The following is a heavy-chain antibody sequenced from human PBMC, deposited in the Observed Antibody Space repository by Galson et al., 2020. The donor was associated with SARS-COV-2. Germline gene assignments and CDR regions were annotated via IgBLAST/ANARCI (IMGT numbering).Heavy chain of an antibody. CDR3: ARLEGGYPSSSY. CDR2: IYYSGST. CDR1: GGSISSSSYY. V-gene: IGHV4-39*01. Sequence: SETLSLTCTVSGGSISSSSYYWGWIRQPPGKGLEWIGSIYYSGSTYYNPSLKSRVTISVDTSKNQFSLKLSSVTAADTAVYYCARLEGGYPSSSYWGQGTLVTVSS. D-gene: IGHD3-22*01. J-gene: IGHJ4*02.